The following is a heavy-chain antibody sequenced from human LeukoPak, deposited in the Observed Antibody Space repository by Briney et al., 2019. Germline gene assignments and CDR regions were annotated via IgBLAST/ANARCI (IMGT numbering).Heavy chain of an antibody. CDR2: ITSGFTP. D-gene: IGHD2-15*01. J-gene: IGHJ4*02. CDR1: GLTFSDYA. CDR3: AKDYSDSRVADVFFEY. V-gene: IGHV3-23*01. Sequence: SGGPLRLSCAASGLTFSDYAMSWFRHAPGKGLEWVSTITSGFTPHYADSVKGRFTISRDNSKNMFHLQLNSLRAEDTAVYYCAKDYSDSRVADVFFEYWGQGTPVTVSS.